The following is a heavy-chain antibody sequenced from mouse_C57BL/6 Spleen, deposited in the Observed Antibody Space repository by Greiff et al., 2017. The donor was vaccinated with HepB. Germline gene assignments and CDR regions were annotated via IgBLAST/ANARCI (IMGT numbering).Heavy chain of an antibody. CDR1: GYAFSSSW. CDR2: IYPGDGDT. Sequence: VQLQQSGPELVKPGASVKISCKASGYAFSSSWMNWVKQRPGKGLEWIGRIYPGDGDTNYNGKFKGKATLTADKSSSTAYMQLSSLTSEDSAVYFCARQDNYGFDYWGQGTTLTVSS. D-gene: IGHD1-1*01. V-gene: IGHV1-82*01. J-gene: IGHJ2*01. CDR3: ARQDNYGFDY.